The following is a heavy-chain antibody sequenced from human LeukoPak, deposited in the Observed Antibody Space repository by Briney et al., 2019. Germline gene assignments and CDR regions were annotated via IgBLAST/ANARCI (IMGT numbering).Heavy chain of an antibody. CDR1: GGSTSSSSYY. J-gene: IGHJ4*02. CDR2: ISGSGGST. V-gene: IGHV3-23*01. CDR3: AKEGFHY. Sequence: PSETLSLTCTVSGGSTSSSSYYWGWIRQAPGRGLEWVSGISGSGGSTYYADSVKGRFTISRDNSKNTLYLQMNSLRAEDTAVYYCAKEGFHYWGQGTLVTVSS.